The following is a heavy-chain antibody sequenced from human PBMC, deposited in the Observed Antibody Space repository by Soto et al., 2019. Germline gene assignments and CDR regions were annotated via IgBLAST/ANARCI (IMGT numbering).Heavy chain of an antibody. V-gene: IGHV1-8*01. Sequence: QVQLVQSGAEVKKPGASVKVSCKASGYTFTSYDINWVRQATGQGLEWMGWMNPNSGNTGYAQKFQGRVTMTRNTSISTAYRELSSLRSEDTAVYYCARSIAARPNYYYGMDVWGQGTTVTVS. CDR2: MNPNSGNT. J-gene: IGHJ6*02. CDR1: GYTFTSYD. CDR3: ARSIAARPNYYYGMDV. D-gene: IGHD6-6*01.